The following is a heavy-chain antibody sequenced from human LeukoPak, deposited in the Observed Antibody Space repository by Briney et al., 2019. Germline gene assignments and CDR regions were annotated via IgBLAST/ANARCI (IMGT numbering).Heavy chain of an antibody. CDR1: GGTFSSYT. CDR3: AGDDSSGYSHY. J-gene: IGHJ4*02. CDR2: IIPILGIA. V-gene: IGHV1-69*04. Sequence: SVKVSCKAFGGTFSSYTISWVRQAPGQGLEWMGRIIPILGIANYAQKFQGRVTITADKSTSTAYMELSSLRSEDTAVYYCAGDDSSGYSHYWGQGTLVTVSS. D-gene: IGHD3-22*01.